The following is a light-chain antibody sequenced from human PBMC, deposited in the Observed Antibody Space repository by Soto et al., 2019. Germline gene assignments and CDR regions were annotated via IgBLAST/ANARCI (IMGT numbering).Light chain of an antibody. CDR1: QSVSSY. J-gene: IGKJ1*01. V-gene: IGKV3-20*01. CDR2: GAS. Sequence: EIVLTQSPATLSLSPGERATLSCRASQSVSSYLAWYQQKPGQAPRLLIYGASNRATGIPDRFSGSGSGTDFTLTISRLEPEDFAAYYCHQYDSWTFGQGTKVDIK. CDR3: HQYDSWT.